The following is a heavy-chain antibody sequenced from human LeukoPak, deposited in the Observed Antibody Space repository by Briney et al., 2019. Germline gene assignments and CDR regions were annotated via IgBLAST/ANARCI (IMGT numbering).Heavy chain of an antibody. J-gene: IGHJ4*02. V-gene: IGHV7-4-1*02. CDR1: GYSFTNFA. D-gene: IGHD5-12*01. Sequence: ASVKVSCKASGYSFTNFAINWVRQAPGQGPEWMGWINTITGNPTYAQGFTGRFVFSLDTSVSTAYLQISSLKAEDTAVYYCARRRGYSGYDLGYWGQGTLVTVSS. CDR3: ARRRGYSGYDLGY. CDR2: INTITGNP.